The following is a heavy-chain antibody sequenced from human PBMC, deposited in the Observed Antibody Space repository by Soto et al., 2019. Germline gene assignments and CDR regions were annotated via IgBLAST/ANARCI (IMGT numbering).Heavy chain of an antibody. CDR3: ARRYGASFDY. CDR1: GGYISSYY. V-gene: IGHV4-59*01. Sequence: SETLSLTCTVSGGYISSYYWSWIRQPPGKGLEWIGYIYYSGSTNYNPSLKSRVTISVDTSKNQFSLKLSSVTAADTAVYYCARRYGASFDYWGQGTLVTVSS. J-gene: IGHJ4*02. CDR2: IYYSGST. D-gene: IGHD4-17*01.